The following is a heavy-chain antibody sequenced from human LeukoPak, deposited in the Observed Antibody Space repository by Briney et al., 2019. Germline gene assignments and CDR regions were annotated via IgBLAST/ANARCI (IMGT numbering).Heavy chain of an antibody. J-gene: IGHJ6*03. CDR2: IYTSGST. CDR3: AREDIAAALPYYYYYMDV. Sequence: SETLSLTCTVSGGSISSYYWSWIRQPAGKGLEWIGRIYTSGSTNYNPSLKSRVTMSVDTSKNQFFLKLSSVTAADTAVYYCAREDIAAALPYYYYYMDVWGKGTTVTVSS. CDR1: GGSISSYY. D-gene: IGHD6-13*01. V-gene: IGHV4-4*07.